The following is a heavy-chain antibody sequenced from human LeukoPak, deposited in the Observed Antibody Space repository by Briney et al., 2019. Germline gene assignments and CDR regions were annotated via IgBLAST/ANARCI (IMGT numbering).Heavy chain of an antibody. CDR1: GFTFSSYA. Sequence: PGGSLRLSCAASGFTFSSYAMSWVRQAPGKGLEWVSSISSSSSYIYYADSVKGRFTISRDNAKNSLYLQMNSLRAEDTAVYYCARGLRGVYDYWGQGTLVTVSS. V-gene: IGHV3-21*01. CDR2: ISSSSSYI. CDR3: ARGLRGVYDY. D-gene: IGHD3-10*01. J-gene: IGHJ4*02.